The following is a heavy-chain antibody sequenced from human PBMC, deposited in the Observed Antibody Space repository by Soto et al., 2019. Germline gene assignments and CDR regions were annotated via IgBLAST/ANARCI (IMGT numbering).Heavy chain of an antibody. J-gene: IGHJ5*02. CDR2: IWYDGSNK. CDR3: ARVCGIAAAGRTDNWFDP. CDR1: GFTFSDYC. Sequence: PGGSLRLSCAASGFTFSDYCMSWIRQAPGKGLEWVAVIWYDGSNKYYADSVKGRFTISRDNSKNTLYLQMNSLRAEDTAVYYCARVCGIAAAGRTDNWFDPWGQGTLVTVSS. D-gene: IGHD6-13*01. V-gene: IGHV3-33*08.